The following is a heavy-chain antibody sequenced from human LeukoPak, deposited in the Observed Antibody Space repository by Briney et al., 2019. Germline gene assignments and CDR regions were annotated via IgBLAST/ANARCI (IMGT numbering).Heavy chain of an antibody. J-gene: IGHJ4*02. V-gene: IGHV1-2*02. CDR2: INPRSGGT. Sequence: ASVKVSCEASGYTFTDYYMHWVRQAPGQGLEWMGWINPRSGGTNYAQKFQGRVTMTRDMSISAAYMDLSRLISDDTAVYYCARFDQVSETAGGYWGQGTLVTVSS. CDR3: ARFDQVSETAGGY. CDR1: GYTFTDYY. D-gene: IGHD5/OR15-5a*01.